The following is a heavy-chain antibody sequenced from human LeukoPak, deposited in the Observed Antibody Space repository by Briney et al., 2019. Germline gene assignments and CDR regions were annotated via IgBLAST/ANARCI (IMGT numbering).Heavy chain of an antibody. D-gene: IGHD1-7*01. CDR3: ARMNYVSSGWGAPFDY. CDR2: ISPTSSNI. Sequence: GGSLRLSCAASGFTFRDYSMNWVRQAPGKGPECVSYISPTSSNIFYVDSVKGRFTISRDNAKNSLYLQMNSLRAEDTAVYYCARMNYVSSGWGAPFDYWGQGTLVTVSP. J-gene: IGHJ4*02. V-gene: IGHV3-48*04. CDR1: GFTFRDYS.